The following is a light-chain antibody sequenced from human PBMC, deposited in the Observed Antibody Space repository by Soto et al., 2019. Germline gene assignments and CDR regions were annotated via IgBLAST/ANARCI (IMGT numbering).Light chain of an antibody. Sequence: QSVLTQPASGSGSPGQSITISCTGTSSDVGSYNLVSWYQQHPGKAPKLMIYEGSKRPSGVSNRFSGSRSGNRASLTISWLQAEDEADYYCCSYAGSSTYVFGTGTKVTVL. CDR3: CSYAGSSTYV. CDR1: SSDVGSYNL. V-gene: IGLV2-23*01. J-gene: IGLJ1*01. CDR2: EGS.